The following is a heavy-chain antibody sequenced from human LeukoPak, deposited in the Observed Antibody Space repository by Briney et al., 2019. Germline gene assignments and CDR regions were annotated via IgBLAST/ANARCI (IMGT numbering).Heavy chain of an antibody. CDR1: GYTFIYYD. V-gene: IGHV1-8*01. CDR3: ARGSMIRGTADDY. CDR2: MNPNSGNT. D-gene: IGHD3-10*01. Sequence: ASVKVSCKASGYTFIYYDINWVRQAAGQGLEWMGWMNPNSGNTGYAQKFQGRVTMTRNTSITTAYMELSGLRSEDTAIYYCARGSMIRGTADDYWGQGTLVTVSS. J-gene: IGHJ4*02.